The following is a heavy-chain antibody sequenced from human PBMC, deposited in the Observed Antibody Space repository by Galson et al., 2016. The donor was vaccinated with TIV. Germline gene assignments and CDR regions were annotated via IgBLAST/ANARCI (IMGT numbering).Heavy chain of an antibody. Sequence: SLRLSCAASGFTFNIYGKHWVRQAPGKGLEWVAVIWYDGGNKYYADSVEGRFTISRDNSKNTPYLQMNSLRAEDTAVYFCARDLRGGTSWTDHYYYYGMDVWGQGTTVTVSS. CDR1: GFTFNIYG. CDR2: IWYDGGNK. CDR3: ARDLRGGTSWTDHYYYYGMDV. J-gene: IGHJ6*02. V-gene: IGHV3-33*01. D-gene: IGHD6-13*01.